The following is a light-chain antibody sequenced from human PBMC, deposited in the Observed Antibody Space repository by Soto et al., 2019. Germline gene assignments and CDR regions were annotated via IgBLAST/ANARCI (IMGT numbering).Light chain of an antibody. J-gene: IGKJ3*01. CDR3: QYCDYLPI. CDR2: DAS. V-gene: IGKV1-33*01. CDR1: QDITSN. Sequence: DIQMTQSPSSLPASVGDRVTITCQASQDITSNLNWYQHKPGKAPKLLIYDASILEAGVPPWFSGSGSGTDFTLTINSLQPEDVATYYGQYCDYLPIFGPGTTVDFK.